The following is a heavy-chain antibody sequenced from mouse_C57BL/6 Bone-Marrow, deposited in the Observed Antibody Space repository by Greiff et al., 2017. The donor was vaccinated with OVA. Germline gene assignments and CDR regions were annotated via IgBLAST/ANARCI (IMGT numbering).Heavy chain of an antibody. V-gene: IGHV3-3*01. CDR3: ARGYGRRDYAMDY. J-gene: IGHJ4*01. Sequence: EVQLQQSGPSLVRPSQTLSLTCTVTGFSINSYCYWFWIRQFPGNKLEYIGYTFYSGITYYNPSLESRTYITRDTSKNQFSLKLSSVTTEDTATYYGARGYGRRDYAMDYWGQGTSVTVSS. D-gene: IGHD1-1*01. CDR2: TFYSGIT. CDR1: GFSINSYCY.